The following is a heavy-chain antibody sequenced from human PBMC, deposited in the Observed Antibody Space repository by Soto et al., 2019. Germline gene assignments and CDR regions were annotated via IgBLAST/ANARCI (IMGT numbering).Heavy chain of an antibody. D-gene: IGHD2-2*01. CDR1: GYSFTSYW. Sequence: GESLKISCKGSGYSFTSYWIGWVRQMPGKGLEWMGIIYPVDSDTRYSPSFQGQVTISADKSISTAYLQWSSLKASDTAMYYCARNNIVVVPAATRVDYGMDVWGQGTTVTVSS. CDR2: IYPVDSDT. J-gene: IGHJ6*02. CDR3: ARNNIVVVPAATRVDYGMDV. V-gene: IGHV5-51*01.